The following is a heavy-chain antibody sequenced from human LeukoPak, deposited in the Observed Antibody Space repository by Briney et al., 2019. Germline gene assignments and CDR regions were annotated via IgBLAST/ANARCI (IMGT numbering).Heavy chain of an antibody. V-gene: IGHV3-21*01. CDR2: ISSRNSYI. CDR3: GRADYSYADY. J-gene: IGHJ4*02. CDR1: EFIFISNS. D-gene: IGHD4-11*01. Sequence: GGSLRLSCAAPEFIFISNSMNWGRHAPGEEVERDLDISSRNSYIYYADSVKRRFTTSNDNAKNSLYLQMNSLRAEATAVYFCGRADYSYADYWGQGTLVTVSS.